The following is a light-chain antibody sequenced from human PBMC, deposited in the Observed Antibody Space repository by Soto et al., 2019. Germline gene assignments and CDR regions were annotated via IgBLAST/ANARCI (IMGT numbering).Light chain of an antibody. J-gene: IGKJ2*01. CDR3: QQYGSSPYT. CDR1: QSVSTNY. Sequence: EIVLTQSPGTLSLSPGERATLSCRASQSVSTNYLAWYQQKPGQSPRLLIYGATRRATGIPDRFSGSGSGTDFILTISRLEHEDFALYFWQQYGSSPYTFGQGTKLDSK. CDR2: GAT. V-gene: IGKV3-20*01.